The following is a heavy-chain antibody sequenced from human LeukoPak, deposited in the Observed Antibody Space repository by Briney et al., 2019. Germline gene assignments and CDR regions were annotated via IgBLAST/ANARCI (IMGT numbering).Heavy chain of an antibody. D-gene: IGHD6-13*01. J-gene: IGHJ4*02. Sequence: ASVKVSCKASGGTFSSYAISWVRQAPGQGLEWMGGIIPIFGTANYAQKFQGRVTITADKSTSTAYMELSSLRSEDTAVYYCAKDRYSSLKHPATIIDYWGQGTLVTVSS. CDR3: AKDRYSSLKHPATIIDY. CDR2: IIPIFGTA. V-gene: IGHV1-69*06. CDR1: GGTFSSYA.